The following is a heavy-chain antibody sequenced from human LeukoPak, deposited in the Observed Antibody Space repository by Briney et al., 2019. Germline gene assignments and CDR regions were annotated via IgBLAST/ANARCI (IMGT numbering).Heavy chain of an antibody. J-gene: IGHJ5*02. Sequence: ESWGSLRLSCAASGFIFNNYAMNWVRQAPGKGLEWVSFISGGSGGTYYADSVKGRFTISRDSSKNTVYLQMNSLRAEDTAVYYCAREQSSSYFNGSWFDPWGQGTLVTVSS. V-gene: IGHV3-23*01. CDR3: AREQSSSYFNGSWFDP. CDR2: ISGGSGGT. CDR1: GFIFNNYA. D-gene: IGHD6-13*01.